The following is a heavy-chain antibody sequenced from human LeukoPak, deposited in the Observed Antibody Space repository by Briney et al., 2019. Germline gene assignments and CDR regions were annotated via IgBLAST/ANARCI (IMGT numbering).Heavy chain of an antibody. V-gene: IGHV3-48*03. J-gene: IGHJ4*02. Sequence: TGGSLRLSCAASGFTFSSYEMNWVRQAPGKGLEWVSYISSSGSTIYYADSVKGRFTISRDNAKDSLYLQMNSLRAEDTAVYYCAKVRGMTTVILRHFDYWGQGTLVTVSS. CDR3: AKVRGMTTVILRHFDY. D-gene: IGHD4-17*01. CDR1: GFTFSSYE. CDR2: ISSSGSTI.